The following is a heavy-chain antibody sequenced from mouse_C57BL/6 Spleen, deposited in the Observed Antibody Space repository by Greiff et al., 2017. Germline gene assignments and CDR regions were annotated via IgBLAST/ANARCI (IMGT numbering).Heavy chain of an antibody. CDR3: ARSGRYYDYDYYYAMDY. CDR1: GYTFTSYW. Sequence: QVQLQQSGAELVRPGTSVKLSCKASGYTFTSYWMHWVKQRPGQGLEWIGVIDPSDSYTNYNQKFKGKGTLTVDTASSTAYMQLSSLTSEDSAVYYCARSGRYYDYDYYYAMDYWGQGTSVTVSS. V-gene: IGHV1-59*01. J-gene: IGHJ4*01. D-gene: IGHD2-4*01. CDR2: IDPSDSYT.